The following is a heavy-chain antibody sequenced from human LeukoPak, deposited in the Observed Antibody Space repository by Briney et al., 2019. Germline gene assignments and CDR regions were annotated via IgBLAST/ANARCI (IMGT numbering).Heavy chain of an antibody. J-gene: IGHJ6*03. Sequence: SETLSLTCSVSDDSITMYYWTWIRQPPGKGLEWIGYVDQTGSTNFNPSLNGRVSISRDTTKNLFSPRLRSVTAADTAVYFCARGRVSSSTWYSTYYYYFYMDVWGKGTTVTVSS. CDR1: DDSITMYY. CDR2: VDQTGST. CDR3: ARGRVSSSTWYSTYYYYFYMDV. D-gene: IGHD1-1*01. V-gene: IGHV4-59*01.